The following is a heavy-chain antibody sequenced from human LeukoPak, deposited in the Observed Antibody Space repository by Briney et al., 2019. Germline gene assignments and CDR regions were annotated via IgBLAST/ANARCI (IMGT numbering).Heavy chain of an antibody. J-gene: IGHJ3*02. Sequence: GGSLRPSCSASGFTFSSYWMSWVRQAPGRGLEWMANINRDGGDQNYVDSVKGRFTISRDNAKNSLFLQMNSLRAEDTALYYCARDGIPTYAFDIWGQGTMVTVSP. D-gene: IGHD1-26*01. V-gene: IGHV3-7*01. CDR2: INRDGGDQ. CDR1: GFTFSSYW. CDR3: ARDGIPTYAFDI.